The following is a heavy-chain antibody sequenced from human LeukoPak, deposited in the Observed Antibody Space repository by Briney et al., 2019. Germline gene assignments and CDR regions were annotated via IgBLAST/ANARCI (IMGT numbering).Heavy chain of an antibody. J-gene: IGHJ4*02. CDR2: IYSGGST. V-gene: IGHV3-53*01. Sequence: GGSLRLSCAASGFTVSSNYMSWVRQAPGKGLEWVSVIYSGGSTYYADSVQGRFTISRDNSKSTLCLQMNGLRAEDTAVYYCAKQLGYCSDGSCYFPYWGQGTLVTVSS. CDR1: GFTVSSNY. CDR3: AKQLGYCSDGSCYFPY. D-gene: IGHD2-15*01.